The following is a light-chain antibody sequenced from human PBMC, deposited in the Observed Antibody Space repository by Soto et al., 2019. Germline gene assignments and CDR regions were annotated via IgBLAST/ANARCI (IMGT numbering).Light chain of an antibody. Sequence: IQMAQSPSSVAAFLGDRVAVTCRASQDITTWLAWYQKKPGEAPRLLIYAASSLYSGVPTRFRGSGSGTDFTLTISSLQPEDVETYYCQKYNNAPRTFGPGTKVDIK. V-gene: IGKV1-12*01. J-gene: IGKJ1*01. CDR2: AAS. CDR3: QKYNNAPRT. CDR1: QDITTW.